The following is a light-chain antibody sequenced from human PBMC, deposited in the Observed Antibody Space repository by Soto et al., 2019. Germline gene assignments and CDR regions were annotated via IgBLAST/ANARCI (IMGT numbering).Light chain of an antibody. Sequence: DIQMTQSPSSLSASVGDRVTITCRASQGISNSLAWYQQRPGKVPKLLIYAASTLQSGVPSRFSGSGSGTDFTLTISSLQPVDVATYYCQKYNSAPPTFGPGTQVDIE. V-gene: IGKV1-27*01. CDR3: QKYNSAPPT. J-gene: IGKJ3*01. CDR1: QGISNS. CDR2: AAS.